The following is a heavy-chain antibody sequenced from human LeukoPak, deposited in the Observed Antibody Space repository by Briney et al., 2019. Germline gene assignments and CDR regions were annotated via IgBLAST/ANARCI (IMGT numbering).Heavy chain of an antibody. CDR1: GGSFSGYS. J-gene: IGHJ5*02. CDR2: IYHSGST. Sequence: SETLSLTCAVYGGSFSGYSWSWIRQPPGKGLEWIGYIYHSGSTYYNPSLKSRVTISVDRSKNQFSLKLTSVTAADTAVYYCASADRYSSSWGWFDPWGQGTLVTVSS. V-gene: IGHV4-30-2*01. CDR3: ASADRYSSSWGWFDP. D-gene: IGHD6-13*01.